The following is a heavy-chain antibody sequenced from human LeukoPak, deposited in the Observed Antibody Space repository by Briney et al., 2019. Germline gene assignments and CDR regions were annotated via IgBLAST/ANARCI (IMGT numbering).Heavy chain of an antibody. CDR2: IKQDGSEK. D-gene: IGHD2-2*01. V-gene: IGHV3-7*03. CDR3: ARDLSDIVVVPAAIHYYYYGMDV. Sequence: GGSLRLSCAASGFTFSSYWMSWVRQAPGKGLEWVANIKQDGSEKYYVDSVKGRFTISRDNAKNSLYLQMNSLRAEDTAVYYCARDLSDIVVVPAAIHYYYYGMDVWGKGTTVTASS. CDR1: GFTFSSYW. J-gene: IGHJ6*04.